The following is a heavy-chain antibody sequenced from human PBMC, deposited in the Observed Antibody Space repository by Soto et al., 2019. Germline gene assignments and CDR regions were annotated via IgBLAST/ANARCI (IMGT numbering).Heavy chain of an antibody. CDR3: GRGRSGQIVIFY. V-gene: IGHV1-2*02. CDR1: GYTFTGHY. J-gene: IGHJ4*02. CDR2: IGPESGAT. D-gene: IGHD3-3*02. Sequence: ASVKFSCKTSGYTFTGHYIHWVRHAPQQGPEWMGEIGPESGATRYAEKFRGRVTMTMDTSITTVYMELRNLSPDDTAVYYCGRGRSGQIVIFYWGQGTPVTVSS.